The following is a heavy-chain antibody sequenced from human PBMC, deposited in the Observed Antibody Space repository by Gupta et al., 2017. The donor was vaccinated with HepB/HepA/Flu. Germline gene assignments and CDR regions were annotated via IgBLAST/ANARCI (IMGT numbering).Heavy chain of an antibody. CDR2: ISTSSSTI. D-gene: IGHD5-24*01. V-gene: IGHV3-48*02. J-gene: IGHJ4*02. Sequence: EVQLVESGGGLVQPGGSLRRTCVTSGFTMRDYSLDWVRQAPGKGLEWISYISTSSSTIYYADSVRGRFTISRDNAKNSLYLQMNSLRDEDTAIYYCATGWLSNSFNYWGQGALVTVSS. CDR1: GFTMRDYS. CDR3: ATGWLSNSFNY.